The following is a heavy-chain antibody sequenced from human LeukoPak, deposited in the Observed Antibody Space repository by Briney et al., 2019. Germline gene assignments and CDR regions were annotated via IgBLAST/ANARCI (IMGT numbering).Heavy chain of an antibody. V-gene: IGHV4-31*03. CDR2: IYYSGST. Sequence: SETLSLTCTVSGGSISSGGYYWSWIRQHPGKGLEWIGYIYYSGSTYYNPSLKSRVTISVDTSKNQFSLKLSSVTAADTAVYYCARDSRYYDSSGLDYWGRGTLVTVSS. J-gene: IGHJ4*02. CDR3: ARDSRYYDSSGLDY. CDR1: GGSISSGGYY. D-gene: IGHD3-22*01.